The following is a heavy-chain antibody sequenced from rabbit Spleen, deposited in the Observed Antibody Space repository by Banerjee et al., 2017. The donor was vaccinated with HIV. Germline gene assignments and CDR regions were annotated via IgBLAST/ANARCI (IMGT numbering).Heavy chain of an antibody. D-gene: IGHD6-1*01. CDR3: VREAGYGGYGDANL. CDR1: GIDFSSFG. Sequence: QLVESGGGLVTLGGSLKLSCKVSGIDFSSFGINWVRQAPGKGLEWIGYIVPIFGVTYYANWVNGRFTISSHNAQNTLYLQLNSLTAADTATYFCVREAGYGGYGDANLWGPGTIVTVS. J-gene: IGHJ4*01. V-gene: IGHV1S7*01. CDR2: IVPIFGVT.